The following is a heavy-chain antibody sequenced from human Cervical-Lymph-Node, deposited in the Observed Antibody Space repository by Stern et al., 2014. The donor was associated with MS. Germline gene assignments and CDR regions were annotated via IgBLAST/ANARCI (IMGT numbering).Heavy chain of an antibody. CDR1: RGSTSGPTY. D-gene: IGHD5-24*01. V-gene: IGHV4-61*02. Sequence: QVQLQESGPGLLKPSQTLSLTCTVSRGSTSGPTYWSWIRQPAGKGLEWIGHVYTTGTTTYNPSLQSRVAISIDTSKKLISLRLNSVTVADTAVYFCAKAQARWLGNEYSSYYGMDVWGQGTTVTVSS. CDR3: AKAQARWLGNEYSSYYGMDV. J-gene: IGHJ6*02. CDR2: VYTTGTT.